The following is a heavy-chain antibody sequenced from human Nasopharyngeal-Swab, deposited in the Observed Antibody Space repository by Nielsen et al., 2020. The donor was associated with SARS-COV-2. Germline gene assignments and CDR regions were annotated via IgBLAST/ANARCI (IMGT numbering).Heavy chain of an antibody. CDR3: ARYVGDY. CDR2: ISSSSSTI. V-gene: IGHV3-48*02. J-gene: IGHJ4*02. D-gene: IGHD3-10*01. Sequence: GESLKISCAASGFTFSSYGIHWVRQAPGKGLEWVSYISSSSSTIYYADSVKGRFTISRDNAKNSLYLQMNSLRDEDTAVYYCARYVGDYWGQGTLVTVSS. CDR1: GFTFSSYG.